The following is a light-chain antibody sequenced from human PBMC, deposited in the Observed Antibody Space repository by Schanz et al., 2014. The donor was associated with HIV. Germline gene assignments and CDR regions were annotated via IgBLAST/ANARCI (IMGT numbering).Light chain of an antibody. CDR2: EVI. CDR3: ASWDDSLKGPV. V-gene: IGLV2-14*01. CDR1: SSDIGSYNY. Sequence: QSALTQPASVSGSPGQSITISCTGTSSDIGSYNYVSWYQQHPGKAPKLMIYEVIKRPSGVPDRFSGSKSGSTASLAITGLQAEDEADYYCASWDDSLKGPVFGGGTKVTVL. J-gene: IGLJ3*02.